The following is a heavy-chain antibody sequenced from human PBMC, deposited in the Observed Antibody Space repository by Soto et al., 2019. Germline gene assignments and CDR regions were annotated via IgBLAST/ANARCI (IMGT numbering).Heavy chain of an antibody. Sequence: SGPTLVNPTQALTLTCTFSGFSLSTSGMCVSWIRQPPGKALEWLARIDWDDDKYYSTSLKTRLTISKDTSKNQVVLTMTNMDPVDTATYYCARETDYYDSSGYSKRSDYWGQGTLVTGSS. J-gene: IGHJ4*02. CDR1: GFSLSTSGMC. CDR3: ARETDYYDSSGYSKRSDY. V-gene: IGHV2-70*11. D-gene: IGHD3-22*01. CDR2: IDWDDDK.